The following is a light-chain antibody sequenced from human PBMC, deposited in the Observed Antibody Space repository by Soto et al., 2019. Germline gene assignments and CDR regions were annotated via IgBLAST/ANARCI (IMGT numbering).Light chain of an antibody. V-gene: IGKV1-39*01. Sequence: DIQMTQSPSSLSASVGDTVTITCRASQSISRYLNWYQQKPGKAPNLLIYGATSLQSGAPSRFSGSGSATDFTLTISSLQPEDFATYFCQQSYNFLFTFGPGTKVDI. J-gene: IGKJ3*01. CDR3: QQSYNFLFT. CDR1: QSISRY. CDR2: GAT.